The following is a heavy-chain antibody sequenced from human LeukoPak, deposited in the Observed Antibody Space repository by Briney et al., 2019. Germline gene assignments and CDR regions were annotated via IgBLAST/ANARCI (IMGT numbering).Heavy chain of an antibody. CDR2: IYPGDSDT. J-gene: IGHJ4*02. CDR3: ARRVGYSYGRLWYFDY. Sequence: GESLKISCKGSGYSFTSYWIGCVRQMPGKGLEWMGIIYPGDSDTRYSPSFQGQVTISADKSISTAYLQWSSLKASDTAMYYCARRVGYSYGRLWYFDYWGQGTLVTVSS. CDR1: GYSFTSYW. D-gene: IGHD5-18*01. V-gene: IGHV5-51*01.